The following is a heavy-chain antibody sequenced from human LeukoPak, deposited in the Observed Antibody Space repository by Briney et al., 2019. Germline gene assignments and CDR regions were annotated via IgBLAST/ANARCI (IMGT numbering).Heavy chain of an antibody. CDR3: ARGRVFLGLWFSNTKSPGDY. V-gene: IGHV1-58*01. Sequence: GTSVKVSCKASGFAFSSAVQWVRQARGQRLEWIGWIVVGSGYTSYAQKFQEKVTITRDMSTNTAYMELSSLRSEDTAVYYCARGRVFLGLWFSNTKSPGDYWGQGTLVTVSS. CDR2: IVVGSGYT. D-gene: IGHD3-10*01. CDR1: GFAFSSA. J-gene: IGHJ4*02.